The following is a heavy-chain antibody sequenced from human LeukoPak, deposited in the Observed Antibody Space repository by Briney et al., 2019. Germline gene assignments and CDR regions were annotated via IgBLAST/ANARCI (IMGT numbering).Heavy chain of an antibody. V-gene: IGHV3-74*01. Sequence: PGGSLRLSCAASGFTFSSYWMHWVRQAPGKGLVWVSRINSEGSSTSYADSVKGRFTISRDNAKNSLYLQMNSLRAEDTAVYYCARDRLHYGEYEKTFDYWGQGTLVSVSS. CDR2: INSEGSST. CDR3: ARDRLHYGEYEKTFDY. J-gene: IGHJ4*02. D-gene: IGHD4-17*01. CDR1: GFTFSSYW.